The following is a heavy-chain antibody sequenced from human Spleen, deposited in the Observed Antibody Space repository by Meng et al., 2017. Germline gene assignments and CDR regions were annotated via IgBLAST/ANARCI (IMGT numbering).Heavy chain of an antibody. V-gene: IGHV4-34*01. D-gene: IGHD4-11*01. CDR2: INHSGST. Sequence: VRLQQGGAGLFKPSGTLSLTFVVLGGSFSDYYWSWIRQPPGKGLEWIGEINHSGSTNYNPSLESRATISVDTSQNNLSLKLSSVTAADSAVYYCARGPTTMAHDFDYWGQGTLVTVSS. CDR1: GGSFSDYY. CDR3: ARGPTTMAHDFDY. J-gene: IGHJ4*02.